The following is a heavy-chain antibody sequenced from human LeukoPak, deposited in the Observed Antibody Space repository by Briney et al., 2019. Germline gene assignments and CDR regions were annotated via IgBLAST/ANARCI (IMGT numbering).Heavy chain of an antibody. CDR1: GFTFNNFA. CDR2: IDYSGSTT. J-gene: IGHJ4*02. D-gene: IGHD3-22*01. V-gene: IGHV3-23*01. Sequence: GGSLRLSCAASGFTFNNFAMSWVRQAPGKGLEWVSSIDYSGSTTYYADSVKGRFTISRDSSRDTLYLQMNSLRAEDTAIYYCAKGSSAYYYEVWGQGTLVTVSS. CDR3: AKGSSAYYYEV.